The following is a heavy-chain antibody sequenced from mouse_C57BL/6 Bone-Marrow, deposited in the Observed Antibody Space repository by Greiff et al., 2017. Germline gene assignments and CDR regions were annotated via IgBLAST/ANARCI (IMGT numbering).Heavy chain of an antibody. Sequence: VQLQQSGAELVRPGASVKLSCTASGFNIKDDYMHWVKQRPEQGLEWIGWIDPENGDTEYASKFQGKATITADTSSNTAYLQLSSLTSEDSAVYYCAVDRGYAMDYWGQGTSVTVSS. CDR3: AVDRGYAMDY. D-gene: IGHD3-2*01. V-gene: IGHV14-4*01. CDR1: GFNIKDDY. CDR2: IDPENGDT. J-gene: IGHJ4*01.